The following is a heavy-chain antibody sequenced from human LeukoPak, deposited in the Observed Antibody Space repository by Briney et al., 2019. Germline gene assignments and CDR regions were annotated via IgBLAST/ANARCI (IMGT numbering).Heavy chain of an antibody. Sequence: GGSLRLSCAASGFTFSSYSMNWVRQAPGKGLEWVSSISSSSSYIYYADSVKGRFTISRDNAKNSLYLQMNSLRAEDTAVYHCARDPRGYYDFYWGQGTLVTVSS. D-gene: IGHD3-22*01. CDR2: ISSSSSYI. CDR3: ARDPRGYYDFY. J-gene: IGHJ4*02. V-gene: IGHV3-21*01. CDR1: GFTFSSYS.